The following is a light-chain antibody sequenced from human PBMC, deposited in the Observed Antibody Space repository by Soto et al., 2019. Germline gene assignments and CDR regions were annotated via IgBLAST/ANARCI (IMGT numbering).Light chain of an antibody. J-gene: IGKJ2*01. CDR2: GAS. Sequence: EIVLTQSPGTLSLSPGERATLSCRASQSVSSSYLAWYQQKPGQAPRLLIYGASSRATGIPDRFSGSGSGTDCDLTISRLEPEDFAVYYCQQYGSSPNTFGQGTKLEIK. CDR1: QSVSSSY. CDR3: QQYGSSPNT. V-gene: IGKV3-20*01.